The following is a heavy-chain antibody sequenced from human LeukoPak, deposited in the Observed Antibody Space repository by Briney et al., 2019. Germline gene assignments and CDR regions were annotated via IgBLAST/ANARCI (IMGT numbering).Heavy chain of an antibody. D-gene: IGHD3-10*01. V-gene: IGHV3-30-3*01. J-gene: IGHJ4*02. CDR1: GFTFSSYA. CDR3: ASLWHNDY. CDR2: ISYDGSNK. Sequence: PGRSLRLSCAASGFTFSSYAMHWVRQAPGKGLEWVAVISYDGSNKYYADSVKGRFTISRDNSKNTLYLQMNSLRAEDTVVYYCASLWHNDYWGQGTLVTVSS.